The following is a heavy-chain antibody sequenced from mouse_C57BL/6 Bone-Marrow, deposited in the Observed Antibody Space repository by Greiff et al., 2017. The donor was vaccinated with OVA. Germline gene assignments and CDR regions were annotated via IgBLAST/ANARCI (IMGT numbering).Heavy chain of an antibody. Sequence: QVQLQQPGAELVKPGASVKMSCKASGYTFTSYWITWVKQRPGQGLEWIGDIYPGSGSTTYNEKFKSKATLTVDTSSSTAYMQLSSLTSEDSAVYYCARDYYTNTGFAYWGQGTLVTVSA. D-gene: IGHD2-5*01. CDR3: ARDYYTNTGFAY. V-gene: IGHV1-55*01. CDR2: IYPGSGST. J-gene: IGHJ3*01. CDR1: GYTFTSYW.